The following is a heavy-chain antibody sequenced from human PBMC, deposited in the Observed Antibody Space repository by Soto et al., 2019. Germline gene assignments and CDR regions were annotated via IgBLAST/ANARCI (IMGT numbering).Heavy chain of an antibody. CDR1: GYTFTSYG. V-gene: IGHV1-18*01. J-gene: IGHJ6*03. Sequence: QVQLVQSGAEVKKPGASVKVSCKASGYTFTSYGISWVRQAPGQGLEWMGWISAYNGNTNYAQKLQGRVTITTDTSTSTAYMELRSLRSDDTAVYYCARVESYDFWSGYPYYYYYYMDVWGKGTAVTVSS. D-gene: IGHD3-3*01. CDR3: ARVESYDFWSGYPYYYYYYMDV. CDR2: ISAYNGNT.